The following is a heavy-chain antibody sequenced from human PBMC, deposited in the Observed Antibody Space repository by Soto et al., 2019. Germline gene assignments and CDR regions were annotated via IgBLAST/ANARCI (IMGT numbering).Heavy chain of an antibody. Sequence: QVQLVQSGAEVKKPGSSVKVSCKASGGTFSSYAISWVRQAPGQGLEWMGGIIPIFGTANYAQKFQGRVTITADESTSTAYMGLSSLRSEDTAVYYCARSDSSWGDGGSWFDPWGQGTLVTVSS. D-gene: IGHD6-13*01. J-gene: IGHJ5*02. CDR2: IIPIFGTA. CDR1: GGTFSSYA. V-gene: IGHV1-69*01. CDR3: ARSDSSWGDGGSWFDP.